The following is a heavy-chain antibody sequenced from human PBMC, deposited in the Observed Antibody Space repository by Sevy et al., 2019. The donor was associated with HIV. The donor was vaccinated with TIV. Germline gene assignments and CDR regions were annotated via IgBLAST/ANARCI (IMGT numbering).Heavy chain of an antibody. D-gene: IGHD6-13*01. CDR1: GGSISSYY. CDR3: ARGEAAAGRTRSAFDI. CDR2: IYTSGST. Sequence: SETLSLTCTVSGGSISSYYWSWIRQPAGKGLEWIGRIYTSGSTNYNPSLKSRVTMSVDTSKNQFSLKLSSVTAADTAVYYCARGEAAAGRTRSAFDIWGQGTMVTVSS. J-gene: IGHJ3*02. V-gene: IGHV4-4*07.